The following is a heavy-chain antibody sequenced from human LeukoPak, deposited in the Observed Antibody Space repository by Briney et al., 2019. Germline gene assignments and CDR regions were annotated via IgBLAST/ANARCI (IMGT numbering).Heavy chain of an antibody. Sequence: GGSLRLSCAASGFTFSSYNINWVRQAPGKGLEWVSSISSSSSYIYYADSVKGRFTISRDNAKNSLYLQMNSLRAEDTAAYYCARDLQRYYFGTSGYYFGAFDSWGQGTMVTVSS. CDR1: GFTFSSYN. D-gene: IGHD3-22*01. V-gene: IGHV3-21*01. CDR3: ARDLQRYYFGTSGYYFGAFDS. J-gene: IGHJ3*02. CDR2: ISSSSSYI.